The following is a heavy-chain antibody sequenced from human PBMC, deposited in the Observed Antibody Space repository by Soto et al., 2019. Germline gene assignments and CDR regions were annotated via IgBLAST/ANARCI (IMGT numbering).Heavy chain of an antibody. V-gene: IGHV3-30*18. CDR3: AKDRISGGSCFPRREGAPYCYGMDV. CDR1: GFSFSRYG. CDR2: ISYDGSNK. J-gene: IGHJ6*02. Sequence: HPGGSLRLSCAASGFSFSRYGMHWVRQAPGKGLEYVAVISYDGSNKDYADSVKGRFTISRDNSENTVNLQMSSLRAEDTAVYYCAKDRISGGSCFPRREGAPYCYGMDVWGQGTTVTVSS. D-gene: IGHD2-15*01.